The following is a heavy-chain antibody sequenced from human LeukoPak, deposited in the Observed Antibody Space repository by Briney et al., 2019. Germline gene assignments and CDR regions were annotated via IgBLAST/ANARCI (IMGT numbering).Heavy chain of an antibody. J-gene: IGHJ4*02. CDR1: GFTVSSNY. CDR2: IYSGGST. V-gene: IGHV3-66*01. D-gene: IGHD2-2*01. CDR3: ARGVVPAAITY. Sequence: PGGSLRLSCAASGFTVSSNYMSWVRQAPGKGLEWVSVIYSGGSTYYADSVKGRFTISRDNSKNTLYLQMNSLRAEDTAVYYCARGVVPAAITYWGQGTLVTVSS.